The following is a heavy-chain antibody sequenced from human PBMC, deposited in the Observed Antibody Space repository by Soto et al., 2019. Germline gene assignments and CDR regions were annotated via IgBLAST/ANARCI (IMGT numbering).Heavy chain of an antibody. CDR3: ASFRDYDILTGYLKFDP. CDR2: IIPILGTA. V-gene: IGHV1-69*10. Sequence: SVKVSCKASGGTFSSYAISWVRQAPGQGLEWMGGIIPILGTANYAQKFQGRVTITADKSTSTAYMELSSLRSEDTAVYYCASFRDYDILTGYLKFDPWGQGTLVTVSS. J-gene: IGHJ5*02. D-gene: IGHD3-9*01. CDR1: GGTFSSYA.